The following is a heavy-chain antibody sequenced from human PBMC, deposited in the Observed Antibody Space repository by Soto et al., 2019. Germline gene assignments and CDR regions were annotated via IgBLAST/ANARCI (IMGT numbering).Heavy chain of an antibody. Sequence: QVQLVEPGGGLVRPGESLRLSCADSEFTFSDYYMSWIRQAPGKGLEWVSYISSSGNTIYYADSVKGRFTISRDNANNSLYLQLNSLRAEDTAVYYWARRYSGGRAFDICGQGTMVTVSS. D-gene: IGHD5-12*01. J-gene: IGHJ3*02. V-gene: IGHV3-11*01. CDR1: EFTFSDYY. CDR2: ISSSGNTI. CDR3: ARRYSGGRAFDI.